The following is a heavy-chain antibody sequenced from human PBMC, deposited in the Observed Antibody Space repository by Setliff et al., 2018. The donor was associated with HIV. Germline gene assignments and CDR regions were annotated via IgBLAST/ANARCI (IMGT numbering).Heavy chain of an antibody. V-gene: IGHV4-59*08. CDR3: ARSLVPSGYYYGRHAFDI. CDR2: IYYSGNT. D-gene: IGHD3-22*01. CDR1: GGSISSYY. Sequence: PSETLSLTCTASGGSISSYYWSWIRQPPGKGLEWIGYIYYSGNTNYNPSFKSRVTISVDTSKNQFSLRVNSVTAADTAVYYCARSLVPSGYYYGRHAFDIWGQGTKVTVSS. J-gene: IGHJ3*02.